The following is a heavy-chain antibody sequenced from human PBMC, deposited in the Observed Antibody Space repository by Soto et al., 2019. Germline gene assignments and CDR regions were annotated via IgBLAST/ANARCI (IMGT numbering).Heavy chain of an antibody. J-gene: IGHJ4*02. Sequence: LRHCWAAFEFTIITFDMTRVRQAPGKGLEWVSLIRGVAGSTHYPDSVKGRFTISKDNSNNMLYLEMSSLRADDTAVYFCVKGAWLDYWGQGNMVTVSS. CDR1: EFTIITFD. CDR2: IRGVAGST. CDR3: VKGAWLDY. V-gene: IGHV3-23*01.